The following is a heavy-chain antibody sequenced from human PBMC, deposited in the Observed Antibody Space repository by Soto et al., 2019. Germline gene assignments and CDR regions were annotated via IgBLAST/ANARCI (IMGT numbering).Heavy chain of an antibody. CDR3: ATPRGSRSLGPHS. Sequence: GGSLRLSCAASGFTFWTYAMTWVRQAPGKGLEWVSAISGAGDTTYYAASVKGRFTISRDNSQSVLYLQMNSLRVEDTAVFYCATPRGSRSLGPHSWGQGTLVTVSS. V-gene: IGHV3-23*01. CDR1: GFTFWTYA. CDR2: ISGAGDTT. D-gene: IGHD3-10*01. J-gene: IGHJ5*01.